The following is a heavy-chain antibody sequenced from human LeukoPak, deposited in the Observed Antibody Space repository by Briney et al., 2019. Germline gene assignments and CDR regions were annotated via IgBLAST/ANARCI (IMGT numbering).Heavy chain of an antibody. CDR2: IYYSGST. J-gene: IGHJ6*02. CDR1: GGSFSGYY. Sequence: PSETLSLTCAVYGGSFSGYYWSWIRQPPGKGLEWIGYIYYSGSTNYNPSLKSRVTISVDTSKNQFSLKLSSVTAADTAVYYCARRKCYYGMDVWGQGTTVTVSS. CDR3: ARRKCYYGMDV. V-gene: IGHV4-59*08.